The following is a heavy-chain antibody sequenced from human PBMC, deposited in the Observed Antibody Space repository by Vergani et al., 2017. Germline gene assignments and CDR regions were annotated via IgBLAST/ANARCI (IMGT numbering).Heavy chain of an antibody. J-gene: IGHJ4*02. CDR3: AREITYYYGSGSYFDY. V-gene: IGHV1-69*06. CDR2: IIPIFGTA. Sequence: QVQLVQSGAEVKKPGSSVKVSCKASGGTFSSYAISWVRQAPGQGLEWMGGIIPIFGTANYAQKFQGRVTMTRDTSISTAYMELSRLRSDDTAVYYCAREITYYYGSGSYFDYWGQGTLVTVSS. CDR1: GGTFSSYA. D-gene: IGHD3-10*01.